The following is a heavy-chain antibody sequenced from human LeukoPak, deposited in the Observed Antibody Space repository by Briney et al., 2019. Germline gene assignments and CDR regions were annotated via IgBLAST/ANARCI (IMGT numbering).Heavy chain of an antibody. D-gene: IGHD2-15*01. J-gene: IGHJ3*01. CDR3: ARDWRQDNAFDL. CDR1: EFTFGGHQ. V-gene: IGHV3-7*01. CDR2: IIQDGSEE. Sequence: PGGSLRLSCAASEFTFGGHQMSWVRQAPGKGPEWVAKIIQDGSEEYYLDSVKGRFIISRDNGKNSLYLEMNSLRVEDTAVYYCARDWRQDNAFDLWGRGTMVTVSS.